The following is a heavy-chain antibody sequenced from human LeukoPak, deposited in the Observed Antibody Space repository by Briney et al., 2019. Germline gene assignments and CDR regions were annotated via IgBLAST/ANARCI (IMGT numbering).Heavy chain of an antibody. V-gene: IGHV4-39*01. CDR2: IYYSGST. CDR1: GGSISSSYY. Sequence: SGTLSLTCTVSGGSISSSYYWGWIRQPPGRGLEWTGSIYYSGSTYYNPSLKSRVTISVDTSKNKFSLKVISVTAADTAVYYCARPTKGTAAQGYDYWGQGILVTVAS. J-gene: IGHJ4*02. CDR3: ARPTKGTAAQGYDY. D-gene: IGHD6-6*01.